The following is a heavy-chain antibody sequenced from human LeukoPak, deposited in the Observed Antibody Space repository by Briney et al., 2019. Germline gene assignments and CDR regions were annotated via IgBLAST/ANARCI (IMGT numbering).Heavy chain of an antibody. Sequence: GPLRLSCAASGFTFSSYGMHWVRQAPGKGLEWVAFIRSIGTNTYYADSVKGRFTISRDNSKNTLYLQMNSLRAEDTAVYYCATYTSSYFDYWGQGTLVTVSS. D-gene: IGHD1-14*01. CDR2: IRSIGTNT. CDR3: ATYTSSYFDY. V-gene: IGHV3-30*02. CDR1: GFTFSSYG. J-gene: IGHJ4*02.